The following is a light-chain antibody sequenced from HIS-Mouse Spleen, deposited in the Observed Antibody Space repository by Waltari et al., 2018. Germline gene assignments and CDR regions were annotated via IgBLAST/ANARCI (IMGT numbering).Light chain of an antibody. CDR2: EDS. CDR1: AFPKKY. Sequence: SYELTQPPSVSVAPGQTARITCPGDAFPKKYGYWYQQKSGQTPVLVTYEDSKRPSGIPERFSGSSSGTMATLTISGAQVEDEADYYCYSTDSSGNHRVFGGGTKLTVL. J-gene: IGLJ2*01. V-gene: IGLV3-10*01. CDR3: YSTDSSGNHRV.